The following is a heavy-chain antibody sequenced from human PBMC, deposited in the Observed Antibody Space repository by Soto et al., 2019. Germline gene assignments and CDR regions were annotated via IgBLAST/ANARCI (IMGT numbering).Heavy chain of an antibody. CDR3: ARESAYGGNPLAFDY. J-gene: IGHJ4*02. CDR1: GDTFSSYA. D-gene: IGHD1-26*01. Sequence: QVQLVQSGAEVKKPGSSVKVSCKASGDTFSSYAISWVRQAPGQGLDWMGGIIPFFNTSNYAQKFQGRVTISADESTSTAYMGLSSLRSEDTAMYYCARESAYGGNPLAFDYWGQGTLVTVSS. V-gene: IGHV1-69*01. CDR2: IIPFFNTS.